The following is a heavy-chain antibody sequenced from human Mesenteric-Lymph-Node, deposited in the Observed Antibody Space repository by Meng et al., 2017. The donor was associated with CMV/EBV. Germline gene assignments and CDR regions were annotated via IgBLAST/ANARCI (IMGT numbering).Heavy chain of an antibody. CDR1: GFSFYSND. D-gene: IGHD3-9*01. Sequence: GESLKISCAASGFSFYSNDMNWVRQAPGKGLEWVSTISGSGVTTFYADSVKGRFTISRDNSKNTLYLQMNSLRAEDTAVYYCAKILRYLDCYFDYWGQGTLVTVSS. CDR2: ISGSGVTT. V-gene: IGHV3-23*01. CDR3: AKILRYLDCYFDY. J-gene: IGHJ4*02.